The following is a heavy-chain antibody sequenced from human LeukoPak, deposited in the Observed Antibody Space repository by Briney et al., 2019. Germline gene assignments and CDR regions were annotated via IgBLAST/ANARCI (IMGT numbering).Heavy chain of an antibody. Sequence: GGSLRLPCAASGFTFSNYGMYWVRQAPGKGLEWVAFIRYDGSNKYHADSVKGRFTISRDSSKNTLHLLMNSLRPEDTAVYYCARGLNSMIDYWGQGTLVTVSS. D-gene: IGHD2/OR15-2a*01. CDR3: ARGLNSMIDY. V-gene: IGHV3-30*02. CDR2: IRYDGSNK. J-gene: IGHJ4*02. CDR1: GFTFSNYG.